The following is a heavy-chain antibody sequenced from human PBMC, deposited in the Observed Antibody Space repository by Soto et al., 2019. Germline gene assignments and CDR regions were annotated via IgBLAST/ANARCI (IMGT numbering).Heavy chain of an antibody. CDR3: ARIPRYSFPTSDDLNS. V-gene: IGHV1-69*15. CDR2: ITPIYPTT. Sequence: QVQLVQSGAEVRKPGSSVQVSRKASGGTFYTYTFSWVRQAPGQGLEWMGSITPIYPTTNYAEKFQGRLTVTAGGSTSTAYMELSSLTSDDTAVYYCARIPRYSFPTSDDLNSWGQGTLVTVSS. J-gene: IGHJ4*02. D-gene: IGHD5-18*01. CDR1: GGTFYTYT.